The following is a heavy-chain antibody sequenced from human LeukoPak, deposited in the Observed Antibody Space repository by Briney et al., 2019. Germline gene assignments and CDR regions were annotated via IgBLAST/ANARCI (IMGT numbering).Heavy chain of an antibody. V-gene: IGHV3-48*03. Sequence: GGSLRLSCAASGFTFSSYEMNWVRQAPGKGLEWVSYISSSGSTIYYADSVKGRFTISRDNGKNSMYLQMNSLRAEDTAIYYCARETGSGWYYFDYWGQGTLVTVSS. CDR2: ISSSGSTI. D-gene: IGHD6-13*01. CDR1: GFTFSSYE. J-gene: IGHJ4*02. CDR3: ARETGSGWYYFDY.